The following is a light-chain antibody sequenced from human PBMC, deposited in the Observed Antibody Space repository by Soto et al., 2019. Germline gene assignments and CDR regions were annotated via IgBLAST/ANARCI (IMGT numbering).Light chain of an antibody. CDR2: KAS. CDR1: QSISSW. CDR3: QQYNSYPWT. V-gene: IGKV1-5*03. J-gene: IGKJ1*01. Sequence: DIQMTQSPSTLSASVGDRVTITCRARQSISSWLAWYQQKPGKAPKVLIYKASGLENGVPSRFSGSGSGTEFTLTISSLQPDDFATYYCQQYNSYPWTFGQGTKVEIK.